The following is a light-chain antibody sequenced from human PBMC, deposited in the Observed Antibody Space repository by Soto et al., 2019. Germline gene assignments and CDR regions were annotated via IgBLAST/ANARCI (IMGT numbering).Light chain of an antibody. CDR1: QGINSW. J-gene: IGKJ4*01. Sequence: DIQMTQSPSSVSASVGDRVTITCRASQGINSWLAWYQQKPGKAPKLLIYSASTLYSGVPSRFSGSGSGTDFTLTISSLQPEESATYYCQQANSFALTFGGGTKVEIK. CDR2: SAS. CDR3: QQANSFALT. V-gene: IGKV1-12*01.